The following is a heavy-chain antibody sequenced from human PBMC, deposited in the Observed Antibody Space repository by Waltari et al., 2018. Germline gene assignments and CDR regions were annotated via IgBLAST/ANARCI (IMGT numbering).Heavy chain of an antibody. CDR1: GFTFSSYG. V-gene: IGHV3-30*18. J-gene: IGHJ1*01. CDR3: AKEGRLYSSSWGAVQH. CDR2: ISYDGSNK. D-gene: IGHD6-6*01. Sequence: QVQLVESGGGVVQPGRSLRLSCAASGFTFSSYGMHWVRQAPGKGLEWVAVISYDGSNKYYADSVKGRFTISRDNSKNTLYLQMNSLRAEDTAVYYCAKEGRLYSSSWGAVQHWGQGTLVTVSS.